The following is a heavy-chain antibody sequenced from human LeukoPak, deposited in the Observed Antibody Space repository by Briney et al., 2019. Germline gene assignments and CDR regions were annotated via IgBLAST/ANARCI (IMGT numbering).Heavy chain of an antibody. D-gene: IGHD3-22*01. V-gene: IGHV4-38-2*02. CDR3: ARETRNYYDSSGYYYDY. Sequence: PSETLSLICTVSGYSFSSGYYWGWIRQPPGEGLEWIGSIYHSGSTYYNPSLRSRVTISVDTSKNQFSLKLSSVTAADTAVYYCARETRNYYDSSGYYYDYWGQGTLVTVSS. CDR2: IYHSGST. J-gene: IGHJ4*02. CDR1: GYSFSSGYY.